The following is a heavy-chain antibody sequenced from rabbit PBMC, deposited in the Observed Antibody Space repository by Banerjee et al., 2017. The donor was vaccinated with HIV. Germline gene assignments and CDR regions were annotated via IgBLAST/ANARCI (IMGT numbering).Heavy chain of an antibody. V-gene: IGHV1S40*01. D-gene: IGHD4-1*01. CDR3: TRGLVAGVLSL. CDR2: IDPVFGST. CDR1: GFSLSSYA. J-gene: IGHJ4*01. Sequence: QSLEESGGDLVKPGASLTLTCTASGFSLSSYAMNWVRQAPGKGLEWIGYIDPVFGSTYYASWVHGRFTISLDNAQNTVSLQMTSLTAADTATNFCTRGLVAGVLSLWGQGTLVTVS.